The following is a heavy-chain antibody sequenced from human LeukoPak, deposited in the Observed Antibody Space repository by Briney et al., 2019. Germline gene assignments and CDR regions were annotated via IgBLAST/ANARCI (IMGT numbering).Heavy chain of an antibody. V-gene: IGHV4-4*07. J-gene: IGHJ4*02. Sequence: SETLSLTCTVSGGYISTYYWSWIRQPAGKGLEWIGRIYSSGSANYNPSLRSRLAMSVDTSKNQFSLRLSSVTAADTAVYYCARNKRLGWERADTTFDYWGQGALVTDSS. CDR2: IYSSGSA. CDR1: GGYISTYY. D-gene: IGHD1-1*01. CDR3: ARNKRLGWERADTTFDY.